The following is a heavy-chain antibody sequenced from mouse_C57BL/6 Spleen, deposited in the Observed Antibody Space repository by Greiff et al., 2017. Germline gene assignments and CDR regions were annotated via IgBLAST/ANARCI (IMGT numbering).Heavy chain of an antibody. D-gene: IGHD6-1*01. J-gene: IGHJ4*01. CDR1: GYTFTTYP. CDR3: ARQGLAYYAMDY. Sequence: VKLMESGAELVKPGASVKMSCKASGYTFTTYPIEWMKQNHGKSLEWIGNFHPYNDDTKYNEKFKGKATLTVEKSSSTVYLELSRLTSDDSAVYYCARQGLAYYAMDYWGQGTSVTVSS. CDR2: FHPYNDDT. V-gene: IGHV1-47*01.